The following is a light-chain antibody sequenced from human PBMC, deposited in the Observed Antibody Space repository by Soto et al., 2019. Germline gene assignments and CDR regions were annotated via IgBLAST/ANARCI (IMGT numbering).Light chain of an antibody. CDR3: QQYDTLPWT. Sequence: EIVLTQSPGTLSLSPGDRATLSCRASQGVTSTYLAWYQQKPGQSPRLLMYVTSSRATGVPDRFSGSGSGTDFTLTISRLEPEDFAVYYCQQYDTLPWTFGQGTNVEVK. V-gene: IGKV3-20*01. CDR2: VTS. CDR1: QGVTSTY. J-gene: IGKJ1*01.